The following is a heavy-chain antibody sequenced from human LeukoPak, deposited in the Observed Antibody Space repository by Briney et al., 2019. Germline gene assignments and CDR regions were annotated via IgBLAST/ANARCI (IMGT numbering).Heavy chain of an antibody. CDR1: GYTFTGYY. V-gene: IGHV1-2*06. Sequence: GASVKVSCKASGYTFTGYYMHWVRQAPGQGLEWMGRINPNSGGTNYAQKLQGRVTMTRDTSISTAYMELSRLRSDDTAVYYCARGLYCSSTSCYYWFDPWGQGTLVTVSS. CDR2: INPNSGGT. J-gene: IGHJ5*02. CDR3: ARGLYCSSTSCYYWFDP. D-gene: IGHD2-2*01.